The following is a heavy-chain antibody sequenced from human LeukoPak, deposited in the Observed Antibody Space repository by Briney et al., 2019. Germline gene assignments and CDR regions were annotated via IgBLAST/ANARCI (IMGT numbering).Heavy chain of an antibody. V-gene: IGHV4-34*01. Sequence: SETLSLTCTVSGGSISSYYWSWIRQPPGKGLEWIGEINHSGSTNYNPSLKSRVTISVDTSKNQFSLKLSSVTAADTAVYYCARSLPYYDFWSGYYSYFDYWGQGTLVTVSS. CDR1: GGSISSYY. J-gene: IGHJ4*02. D-gene: IGHD3-3*01. CDR3: ARSLPYYDFWSGYYSYFDY. CDR2: INHSGST.